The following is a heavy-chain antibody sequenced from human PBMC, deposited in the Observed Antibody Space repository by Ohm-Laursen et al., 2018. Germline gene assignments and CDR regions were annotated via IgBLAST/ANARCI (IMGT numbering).Heavy chain of an antibody. CDR1: GGSISSYY. CDR3: ARGFGESPDYGMDV. J-gene: IGHJ6*02. Sequence: GTLSLTCTISGGSISSYYWSWIRQPPGEGLEWIGYIYYRGNTNSNPSLKSRLTMSVDTSKNQFSLRLSSVTAADTAVYYCARGFGESPDYGMDVWGQGTTVTVSS. D-gene: IGHD3-10*01. V-gene: IGHV4-59*01. CDR2: IYYRGNT.